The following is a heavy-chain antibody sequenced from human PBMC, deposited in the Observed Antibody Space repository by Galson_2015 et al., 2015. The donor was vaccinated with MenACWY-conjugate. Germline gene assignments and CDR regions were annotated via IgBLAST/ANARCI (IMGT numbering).Heavy chain of an antibody. CDR3: ARELAGGNAFDI. J-gene: IGHJ3*02. D-gene: IGHD6-19*01. V-gene: IGHV4-59*01. CDR2: YYSGST. Sequence: YYSGSTNYNPSLKSRVTISVDTSKNQFSLKLSSVTAADTAVYYCARELAGGNAFDIWGQGTMVTVSS.